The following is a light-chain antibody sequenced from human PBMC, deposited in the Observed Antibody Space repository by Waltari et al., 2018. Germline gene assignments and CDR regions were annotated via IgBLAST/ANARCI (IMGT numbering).Light chain of an antibody. CDR1: SSAVGGYNY. J-gene: IGLJ1*01. V-gene: IGLV2-14*03. Sequence: QSALTQPASVSGSPGQSITISCTGTSSAVGGYNYVSWYQQYPGKAPKLMIFDVSNRPSGVSNRFSGSKSGNTASLTISGLQAEDEADYYCSSYTSSSTRVFGSGTTVTVL. CDR2: DVS. CDR3: SSYTSSSTRV.